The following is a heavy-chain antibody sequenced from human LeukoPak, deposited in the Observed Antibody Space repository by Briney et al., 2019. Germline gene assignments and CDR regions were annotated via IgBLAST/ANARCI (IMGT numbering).Heavy chain of an antibody. D-gene: IGHD4-17*01. CDR2: ISWNSGSI. J-gene: IGHJ4*02. Sequence: PGGSLRLSCAASGFTFDDYAMHWVRQAPGKGLEWVSGISWNSGSIGYADSVKGRFTISRDNAKNSLYLQMNSLRAEDTALYYCAKAFYDSGDYGLLRAPGDRTYYFDYWGQGTLVTVSS. CDR3: AKAFYDSGDYGLLRAPGDRTYYFDY. CDR1: GFTFDDYA. V-gene: IGHV3-9*01.